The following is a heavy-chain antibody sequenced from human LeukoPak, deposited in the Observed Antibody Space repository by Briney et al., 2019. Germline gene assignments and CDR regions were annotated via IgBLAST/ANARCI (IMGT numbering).Heavy chain of an antibody. D-gene: IGHD3-10*01. CDR3: ARARVYYGSGSYYNPLYYFDY. CDR1: GGSISSYY. J-gene: IGHJ4*02. V-gene: IGHV4-4*07. CDR2: IYTSGST. Sequence: SETLSLTCTVSGGSISSYYWSWIRQPAGKGLEWIGRIYTSGSTNYNPSLKSRVTMSVDTSKNQFSLKLSSVTAADTAVYYCARARVYYGSGSYYNPLYYFDYWGQGTLVTVSS.